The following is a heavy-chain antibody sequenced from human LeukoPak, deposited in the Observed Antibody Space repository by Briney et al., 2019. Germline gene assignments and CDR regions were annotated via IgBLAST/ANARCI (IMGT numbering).Heavy chain of an antibody. V-gene: IGHV5-51*01. CDR2: IYPGDSDT. J-gene: IGHJ4*02. Sequence: GESLQISCKGSGSCFTSYWIGWVRQLPGKGLEWMGVIYPGDSDTRYSPSFEGEVTISADKSISTAYLQWSSLKASDTAMYYCARSFGLYDRSGYYDYWGQGTLVTVSS. D-gene: IGHD3-22*01. CDR3: ARSFGLYDRSGYYDY. CDR1: GSCFTSYW.